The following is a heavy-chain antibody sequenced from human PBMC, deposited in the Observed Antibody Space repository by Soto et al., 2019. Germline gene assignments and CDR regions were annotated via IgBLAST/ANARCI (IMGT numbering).Heavy chain of an antibody. J-gene: IGHJ6*02. CDR1: GGSIINYY. V-gene: IGHV4-59*08. D-gene: IGHD1-1*01. CDR2: MNHDGYS. Sequence: QVQLQQSGPGLVKPSETLSLTCTVSGGSIINYYCSWFRQSPGKGLEWIGDMNHDGYSAYNLSLKRRITMSADTSKTQFSLMLDSVTATDTAVYYCARQGYRPQHGRVDAWGQGTTVIVSS. CDR3: ARQGYRPQHGRVDA.